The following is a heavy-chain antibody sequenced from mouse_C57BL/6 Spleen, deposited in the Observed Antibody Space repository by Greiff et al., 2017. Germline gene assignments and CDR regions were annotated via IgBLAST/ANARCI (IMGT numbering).Heavy chain of an antibody. CDR1: GYTFTSYW. V-gene: IGHV1-7*01. J-gene: IGHJ2*01. CDR2: INPSSGYT. Sequence: VQLQESGAELAKPGASVKLSCKASGYTFTSYWMHWVNQRPGQGLEWIGYINPSSGYTKYNQKFKDQATLTADKSSSTAYMQLSSLTYEDSAVYYCARETTTVPNPYFDYRGQGTTLTVSS. D-gene: IGHD1-1*01. CDR3: ARETTTVPNPYFDY.